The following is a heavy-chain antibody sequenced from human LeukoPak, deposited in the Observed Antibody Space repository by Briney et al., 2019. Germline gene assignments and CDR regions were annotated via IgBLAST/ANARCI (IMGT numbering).Heavy chain of an antibody. CDR3: ARDSGDILTGYYHPFDY. Sequence: GGSLRLSCAASGFTFSDSYMSWIRQVPGKGLEWVSSISSGSTYIYNADSVQGRFTISRDNAKNSLFLLVNSLRAEDTAVYYCARDSGDILTGYYHPFDYWGQGTLVTVSS. D-gene: IGHD3-9*01. CDR1: GFTFSDSY. CDR2: ISSGSTYI. V-gene: IGHV3-11*04. J-gene: IGHJ4*02.